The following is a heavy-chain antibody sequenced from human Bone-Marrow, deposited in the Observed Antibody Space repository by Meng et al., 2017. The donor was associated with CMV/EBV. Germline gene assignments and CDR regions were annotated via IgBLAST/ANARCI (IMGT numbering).Heavy chain of an antibody. CDR2: ISCDGSNN. CDR3: AKTDVRGDIVVETAALDD. D-gene: IGHD2-2*01. V-gene: IGHV3-30-3*02. J-gene: IGHJ4*02. Sequence: SSAASGIPFSSYAMHLVRQAPGKGLQWGTVISCDGSNNYYTDSVKGRFTISRDNSKKTLFLPMNSRRAEDTAVYYWAKTDVRGDIVVETAALDDWGQGTLVTVSS. CDR1: GIPFSSYA.